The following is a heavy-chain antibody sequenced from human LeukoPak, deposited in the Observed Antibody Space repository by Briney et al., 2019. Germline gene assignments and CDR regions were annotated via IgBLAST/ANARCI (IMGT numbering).Heavy chain of an antibody. J-gene: IGHJ4*02. CDR3: ARCAWDDGDSSSWYVDY. Sequence: SETLSLTCTVSGGSISSGSYYWSWIRQPAGKGLEWIGRIYTSGSTNYNPFLKSRVTISVDTSKNQFSLKLSSVTAADTAVYYCARCAWDDGDSSSWYVDYWGQGTLVTVSS. V-gene: IGHV4-61*02. D-gene: IGHD6-13*01. CDR2: IYTSGST. CDR1: GGSISSGSYY.